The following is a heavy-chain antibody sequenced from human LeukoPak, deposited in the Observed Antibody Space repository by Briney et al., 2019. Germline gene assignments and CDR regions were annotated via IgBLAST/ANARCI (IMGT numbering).Heavy chain of an antibody. CDR2: ISSSSSTI. CDR3: AKEGEVDAFDI. J-gene: IGHJ3*02. Sequence: GGSLRLSCAASGFTFSSYSMNWVRQAPGKGPEWVSYISSSSSTIYYADSVKGRFTISRDNAKNSLYLQMNSLRAEDTAVYYCAKEGEVDAFDIWGQGTMVTVSS. V-gene: IGHV3-48*01. CDR1: GFTFSSYS.